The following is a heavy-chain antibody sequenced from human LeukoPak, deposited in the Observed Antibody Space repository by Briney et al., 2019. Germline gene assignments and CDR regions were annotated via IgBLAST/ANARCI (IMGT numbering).Heavy chain of an antibody. Sequence: GGSLRLSCAASGFTFSSYGMHWVSQAPGKGLEWVAFIRYDGSNKYYADSVKGRFTISRDNSKNTLYLQMNSLRAEDTAVYYCAKDLVVVVAASGDYWGQGTLVTVSS. CDR3: AKDLVVVVAASGDY. D-gene: IGHD2-15*01. CDR1: GFTFSSYG. V-gene: IGHV3-30*02. CDR2: IRYDGSNK. J-gene: IGHJ4*02.